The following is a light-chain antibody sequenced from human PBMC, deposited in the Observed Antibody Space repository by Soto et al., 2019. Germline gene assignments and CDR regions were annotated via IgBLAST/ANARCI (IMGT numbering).Light chain of an antibody. CDR2: GNS. CDR3: QSYDSSLSAPYV. J-gene: IGLJ1*01. Sequence: QSARTQPPSVSGAPGQRVTISCTGSSSNIGAGYGVHWYQHLPGTAPKLLIYGNSNRPSGVPDRFSGSKSGPSASLAITGLQADDEADYYCQSYDSSLSAPYVFGTGTKVTVL. CDR1: SSNIGAGYG. V-gene: IGLV1-40*01.